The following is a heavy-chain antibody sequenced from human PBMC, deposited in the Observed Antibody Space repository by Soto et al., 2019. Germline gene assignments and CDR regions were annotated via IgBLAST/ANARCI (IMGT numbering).Heavy chain of an antibody. Sequence: ASETLSLTCSVSGDSINSDNYYWGWIRQPPGKGPEWIGSIYYRGNTYYNPSLKTRVTISLDKSKSQFSLKLNSVTAADSAVYFCARLEGLATISYYFDYWGQGTLVTVSS. D-gene: IGHD3-9*01. J-gene: IGHJ4*02. CDR2: IYYRGNT. CDR3: ARLEGLATISYYFDY. CDR1: GDSINSDNYY. V-gene: IGHV4-39*01.